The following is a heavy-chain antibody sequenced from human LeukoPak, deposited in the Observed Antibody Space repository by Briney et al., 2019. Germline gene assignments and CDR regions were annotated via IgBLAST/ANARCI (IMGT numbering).Heavy chain of an antibody. CDR3: ARISANSSGYYVDY. Sequence: SETLSLTCAVYGGSFSGYYWSWIRQPPGKGLEWIGEINHSGSTNYNPSLKSRVTISVDTSKNQFSLKLSSVTAVDTAVYYCARISANSSGYYVDYWGQGTLVTVSS. D-gene: IGHD3-22*01. CDR2: INHSGST. J-gene: IGHJ4*02. V-gene: IGHV4-34*01. CDR1: GGSFSGYY.